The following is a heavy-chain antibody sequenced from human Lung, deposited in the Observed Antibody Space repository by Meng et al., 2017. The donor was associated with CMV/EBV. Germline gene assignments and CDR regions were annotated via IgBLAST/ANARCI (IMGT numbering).Heavy chain of an antibody. CDR3: ARVPRRFSYGYVDC. J-gene: IGHJ4*02. D-gene: IGHD5-18*01. Sequence: AASGFTVSYNCKSWVRQAPGKGLEWVSVLYSHGSTYYADYVKDRFTISRDNSKNSLYLQMNSLTAEDTAVYYCARVPRRFSYGYVDCWGQGTLVTVSS. CDR1: GFTVSYNC. V-gene: IGHV3-53*01. CDR2: LYSHGST.